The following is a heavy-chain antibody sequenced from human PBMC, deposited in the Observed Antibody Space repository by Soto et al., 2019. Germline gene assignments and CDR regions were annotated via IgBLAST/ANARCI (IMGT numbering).Heavy chain of an antibody. D-gene: IGHD3-10*01. V-gene: IGHV3-23*01. CDR1: GFTFSSYA. CDR3: AKGDIMVRGPSRR. Sequence: EVQLLESGGDLVQRGGSLRLSCAVSGFTFSSYAMTWVRQAPGKGLEWVSVISGSGGNTYYADSVKGRFTISRDNSRNTLYLQMNNLRAEDTAGYYFAKGDIMVRGPSRRWGQGTLVTVSS. CDR2: ISGSGGNT. J-gene: IGHJ1*01.